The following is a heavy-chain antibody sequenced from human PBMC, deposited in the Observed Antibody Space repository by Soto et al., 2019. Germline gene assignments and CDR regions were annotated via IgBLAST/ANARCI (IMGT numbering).Heavy chain of an antibody. CDR2: IIPIFGTA. D-gene: IGHD3-22*01. CDR3: ARDTYYDSSGYYERGFDP. J-gene: IGHJ5*02. CDR1: GGTFSSYA. V-gene: IGHV1-69*13. Sequence: SVKVSCKASGGTFSSYAISWVRQAPGQGLEWMGGIIPIFGTANYAQKFQGRVTITADESTSTAYMELSSLRSEDTALYYCARDTYYDSSGYYERGFDPWGQGTLVTVSS.